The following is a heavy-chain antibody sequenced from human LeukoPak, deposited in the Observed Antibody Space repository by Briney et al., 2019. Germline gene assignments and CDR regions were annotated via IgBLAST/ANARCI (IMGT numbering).Heavy chain of an antibody. CDR3: ARHLSTIFGVVITNYYYYMDV. CDR2: IYYSGST. J-gene: IGHJ6*03. D-gene: IGHD3-3*01. V-gene: IGHV4-39*01. Sequence: SETLSLTCTVSGGSISSSSYYWGWIRQPPGKGLEWIGSIYYSGSTYYNPSLKSRVTISVDTSKNQFSLKLSSVTAADTAVYYCARHLSTIFGVVITNYYYYMDVWGKGTTVTVSS. CDR1: GGSISSSSYY.